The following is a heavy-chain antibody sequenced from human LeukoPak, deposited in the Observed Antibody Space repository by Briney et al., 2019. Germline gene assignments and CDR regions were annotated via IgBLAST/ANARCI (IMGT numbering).Heavy chain of an antibody. CDR2: IYTSGRT. CDR1: GVSISGDY. V-gene: IGHV4-59*01. D-gene: IGHD1-26*01. J-gene: IGHJ3*02. CDR3: ARYDSGSSNDAFDI. Sequence: SETLSLTCTVSGVSISGDYWTWIRQPPGKGLEWIGYIYTSGRTNYNPSLKSRVTISVDTSKNQFSLKLGSVTAADTAVYYCARYDSGSSNDAFDIWGQGTMVTVSS.